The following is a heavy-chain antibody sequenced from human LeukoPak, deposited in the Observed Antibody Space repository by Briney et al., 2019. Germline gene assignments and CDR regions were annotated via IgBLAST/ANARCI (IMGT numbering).Heavy chain of an antibody. V-gene: IGHV4-4*07. CDR1: GGSISGHY. CDR2: IYSSGTT. Sequence: SETLSLTCTVSGGSISGHYLSWIRQPAGKGLEWIGRIYSSGTTDDNPSLKSRVTMSIDTSKSQFSLKLSSVTAADTAVYYCARDTAGGRGFDVWGQGTIVTVSP. CDR3: ARDTAGGRGFDV. D-gene: IGHD3-16*01. J-gene: IGHJ3*01.